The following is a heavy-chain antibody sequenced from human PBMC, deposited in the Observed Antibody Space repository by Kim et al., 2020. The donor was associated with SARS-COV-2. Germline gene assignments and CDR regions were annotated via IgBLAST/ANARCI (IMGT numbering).Heavy chain of an antibody. V-gene: IGHV4-31*03. CDR3: AGTFYGGYELDY. J-gene: IGHJ4*02. Sequence: SETLSLTCTVSGGSINSGGQFWTWIRQHPGKAPEWIGFVFYTGGTFYNPSLKSRVTISIDTSKSEFSLNLKSVTAADTAVYYCAGTFYGGYELDYWGQGTPVTVSS. CDR1: GGSINSGGQF. D-gene: IGHD4-17*01. CDR2: VFYTGGT.